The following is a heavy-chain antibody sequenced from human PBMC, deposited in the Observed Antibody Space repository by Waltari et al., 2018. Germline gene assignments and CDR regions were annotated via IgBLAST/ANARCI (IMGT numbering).Heavy chain of an antibody. J-gene: IGHJ6*02. D-gene: IGHD3-3*01. CDR1: GDSIRSGGYY. Sequence: QVQLQESGPGLVKPSQTLSLICIVSGDSIRSGGYYWTWIRQNPGKALEWVGIIHHTGSTAYNPSLKNRVTIGPDTSKNEFSLRLTSMTAADTAVYYCARGILGATANSYYHHGMDVWGQGTAVTVSS. CDR2: IHHTGST. CDR3: ARGILGATANSYYHHGMDV. V-gene: IGHV4-31*03.